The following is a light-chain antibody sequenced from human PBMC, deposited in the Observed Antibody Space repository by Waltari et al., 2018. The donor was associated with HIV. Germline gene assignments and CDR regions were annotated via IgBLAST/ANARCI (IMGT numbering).Light chain of an antibody. CDR1: QTVDRW. CDR3: QQYSTYSCT. Sequence: DIQMTQIPSFLSASVGDRVTITCRASQTVDRWLAWYQQKPGHAPKLLNYKASSLESGVPSRFSGSGSGTEFTLTISSLQPDDFATYYCQQYSTYSCTFGQGTKLDIK. V-gene: IGKV1-5*03. CDR2: KAS. J-gene: IGKJ2*02.